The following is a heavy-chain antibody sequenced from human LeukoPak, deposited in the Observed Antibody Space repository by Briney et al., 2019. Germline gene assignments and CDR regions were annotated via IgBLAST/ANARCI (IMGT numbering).Heavy chain of an antibody. J-gene: IGHJ4*02. D-gene: IGHD3-22*01. CDR2: ISYDGSNK. CDR3: AREKNYYDRSGYNDY. CDR1: EFTFSNYA. V-gene: IGHV3-30-3*01. Sequence: GGSLRLSCAASEFTFSNYAMHWVRQAPGKGLEWVAVISYDGSNKYYADSVKGRFTISRDNSKHTLNLQMDSLRVEDTAVYYCAREKNYYDRSGYNDYWGQGTLVTVSS.